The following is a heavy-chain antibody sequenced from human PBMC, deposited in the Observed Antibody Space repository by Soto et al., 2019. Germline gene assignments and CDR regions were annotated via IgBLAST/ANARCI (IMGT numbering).Heavy chain of an antibody. D-gene: IGHD3-10*01. CDR1: GYTFTGYY. CDR3: ALGRSGSYNYYFDY. CDR2: INPNSGGT. V-gene: IGHV1-2*04. J-gene: IGHJ4*02. Sequence: GASVKVSCKASGYTFTGYYMHWVRQAHGQGLEWMGWINPNSGGTNYAQKFQGWVTMTRDTSISTAYMELSRLRSDDTAVYYCALGRSGSYNYYFDYWGQGTLVTVS.